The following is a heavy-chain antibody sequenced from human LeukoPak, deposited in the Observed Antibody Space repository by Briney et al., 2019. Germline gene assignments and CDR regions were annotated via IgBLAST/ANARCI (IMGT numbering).Heavy chain of an antibody. J-gene: IGHJ6*02. CDR1: GFTVSSNY. Sequence: GESLRLSCAASGFTVSSNYMSWVRQAPGKGLEWVSVIYSGGSTYYADSVKGRFTISRDNSKNTLYLQMNSLRAEDTAVYYCARDVLAVAYYGMDVWGQGTTVTVSS. CDR3: ARDVLAVAYYGMDV. D-gene: IGHD6-19*01. V-gene: IGHV3-66*01. CDR2: IYSGGST.